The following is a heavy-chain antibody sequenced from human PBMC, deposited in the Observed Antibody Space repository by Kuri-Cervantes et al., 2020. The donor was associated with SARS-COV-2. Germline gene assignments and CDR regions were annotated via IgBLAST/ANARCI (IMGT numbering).Heavy chain of an antibody. J-gene: IGHJ4*02. D-gene: IGHD3-10*01. Sequence: SVKVSCKASGGTFSSYAISWVRQAPGQGLEWMGGIIPIFGTANYAQKFQGRVTITADESTSTAYMELSRLRSEDTAVYYCANEVRGAHFFDYWGQGTLVTVSS. CDR1: GGTFSSYA. V-gene: IGHV1-69*13. CDR2: IIPIFGTA. CDR3: ANEVRGAHFFDY.